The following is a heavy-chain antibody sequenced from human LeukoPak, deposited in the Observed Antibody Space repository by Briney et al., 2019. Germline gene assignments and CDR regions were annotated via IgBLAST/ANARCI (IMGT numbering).Heavy chain of an antibody. D-gene: IGHD3-16*01. Sequence: SETLSLTCTVSGGSISSYYWSWIRQPPGKGLEWIGYICYSGSTNYNPSLKSRVTISVDTSKNQFSLKLSSVTAADTAVYYCARGLGVYAFDIWGQGTMVTVSS. CDR3: ARGLGVYAFDI. V-gene: IGHV4-59*01. J-gene: IGHJ3*02. CDR1: GGSISSYY. CDR2: ICYSGST.